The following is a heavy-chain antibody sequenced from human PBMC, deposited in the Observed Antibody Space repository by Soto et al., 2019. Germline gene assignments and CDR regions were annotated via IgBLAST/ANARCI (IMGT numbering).Heavy chain of an antibody. CDR2: IYPGDSDS. J-gene: IGHJ6*02. V-gene: IGHV5-51*07. D-gene: IGHD3-10*01. CDR3: AKENGSAYYGMDV. Sequence: GESLKISCKGSGYSFSNTWINWVHQMPGKGLEWMGIIYPGDSDSRYSPSFQGQVTISVDKSINTAYLQWSSLKASDTATYYCAKENGSAYYGMDVWGQGTTVTVSS. CDR1: GYSFSNTW.